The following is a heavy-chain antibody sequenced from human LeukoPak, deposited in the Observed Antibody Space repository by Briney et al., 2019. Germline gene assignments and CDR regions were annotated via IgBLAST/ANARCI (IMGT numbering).Heavy chain of an antibody. V-gene: IGHV4-61*01. CDR2: IYYSGST. J-gene: IGHJ4*02. Sequence: PSETLSLTCSVSGGSISRGSDYWSWIRQPPGRGREGIGYIYYSGSTNYNPSLKSRVTISGDTSKNQFSLKLSSVTAAATAVYFCARVDYDRSGYNFDYWGQGTLVTVSS. D-gene: IGHD3-22*01. CDR3: ARVDYDRSGYNFDY. CDR1: GGSISRGSDY.